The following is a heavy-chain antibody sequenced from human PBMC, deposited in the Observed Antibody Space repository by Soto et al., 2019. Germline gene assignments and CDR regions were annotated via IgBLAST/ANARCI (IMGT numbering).Heavy chain of an antibody. Sequence: SETLSLTCAVYGGSFSGYYWSWIRQPPGKGLEWIGEINHSGSTNYNPSLKSRVTISVDTSKNQFSLKLSSVTAADTAVYYCASGTDSSGTPSGYWGQGTLVTVSS. CDR1: GGSFSGYY. V-gene: IGHV4-34*01. CDR2: INHSGST. CDR3: ASGTDSSGTPSGY. J-gene: IGHJ4*02. D-gene: IGHD3-22*01.